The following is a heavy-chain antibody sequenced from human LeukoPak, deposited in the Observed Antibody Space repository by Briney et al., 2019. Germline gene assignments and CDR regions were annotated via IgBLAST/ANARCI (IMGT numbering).Heavy chain of an antibody. CDR3: TTAEELWFGDY. CDR2: IKSKTDGGTA. CDR1: GFTFSNAW. J-gene: IGHJ4*02. D-gene: IGHD3-10*01. Sequence: GGSLRLSCAASGFTFSNAWMSWVRQAPGKGLEWVGRIKSKTDGGTADYAAPVKGRFTISRDDSKNTLYLQMNSLKTEDTAVYYCTTAEELWFGDYWGQGTLVTVSS. V-gene: IGHV3-15*01.